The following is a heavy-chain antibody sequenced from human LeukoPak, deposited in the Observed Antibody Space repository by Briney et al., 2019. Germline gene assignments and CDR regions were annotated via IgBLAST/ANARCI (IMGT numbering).Heavy chain of an antibody. CDR2: IYSGGST. J-gene: IGHJ4*02. CDR3: ARDLHRRALDY. Sequence: GGSLRLSCAASGFTVSSNYMSWVRQAPGKGLEWVSVIYSGGSTYYADSVKGRFTISGDNSKNTLYLQMNSLRAEDTAVYYCARDLHRRALDYWGQGTLVTVSS. V-gene: IGHV3-66*01. CDR1: GFTVSSNY.